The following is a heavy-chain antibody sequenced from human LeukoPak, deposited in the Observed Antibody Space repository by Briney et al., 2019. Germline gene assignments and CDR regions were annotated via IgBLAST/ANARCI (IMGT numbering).Heavy chain of an antibody. Sequence: GGSLRLSCAASGFTFDNYAMHWVRQAPGKGPEWVSIISANGATTFYADSVKGRFTISRDNSKNTLFLQMNSLRAEDTAVYYCARKFTYTISVLDYWGQGTLVTVSS. CDR2: ISANGATT. D-gene: IGHD3-16*01. CDR1: GFTFDNYA. V-gene: IGHV3-23*01. J-gene: IGHJ4*02. CDR3: ARKFTYTISVLDY.